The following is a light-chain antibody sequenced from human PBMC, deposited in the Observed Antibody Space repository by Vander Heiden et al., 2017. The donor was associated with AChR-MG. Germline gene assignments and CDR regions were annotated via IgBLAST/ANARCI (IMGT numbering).Light chain of an antibody. J-gene: IGLJ2*01. V-gene: IGLV7-46*01. CDR3: LLSYSGARTVV. CDR2: DTS. Sequence: QAVVTQEPSLTVSPGGTVTLTCGSSTGAVTSDHYPYWFQQKPGQAPRTLIYDTSNKHSWTPARFSGSLLGGKAALTLSGAQPEDEAEYYCLLSYSGARTVVFGGGTKLTVL. CDR1: TGAVTSDHY.